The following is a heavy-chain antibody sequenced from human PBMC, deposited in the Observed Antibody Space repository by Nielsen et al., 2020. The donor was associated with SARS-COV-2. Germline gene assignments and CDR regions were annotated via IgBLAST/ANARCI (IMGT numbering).Heavy chain of an antibody. J-gene: IGHJ4*02. Sequence: GSLRLSCAVYGGSFSGYYWSWIRQPPGKGLEWIGEINHSGSTNYNPSLKSRVTISVDTSKNQFSLKLSSVTAADTAVYYCARVRGIAAAGPESDYWGQGTLVTVSS. CDR1: GGSFSGYY. CDR3: ARVRGIAAAGPESDY. CDR2: INHSGST. V-gene: IGHV4-34*01. D-gene: IGHD6-13*01.